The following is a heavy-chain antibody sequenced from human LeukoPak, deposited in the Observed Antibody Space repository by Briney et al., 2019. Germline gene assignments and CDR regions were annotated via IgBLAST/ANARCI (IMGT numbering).Heavy chain of an antibody. CDR1: GFTFSSYG. CDR2: ISGSGGST. D-gene: IGHD5-18*01. Sequence: PGGSLRLSCAASGFTFSSYGMSWVRQAPGKGLEWVSAISGSGGSTYYADPVKGRFTISRDNSKNTLYLQMNSLRAEDTAVYYCAKHDGGYSYGIDYWGQGTLVTVSS. J-gene: IGHJ4*02. V-gene: IGHV3-23*01. CDR3: AKHDGGYSYGIDY.